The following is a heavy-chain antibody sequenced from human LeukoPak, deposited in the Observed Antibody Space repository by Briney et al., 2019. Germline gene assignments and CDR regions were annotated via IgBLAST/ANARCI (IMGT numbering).Heavy chain of an antibody. J-gene: IGHJ3*02. CDR2: INPSGGST. D-gene: IGHD7-27*01. CDR3: ARGDITGDGSDDDAFDI. CDR1: GYTFTSYY. V-gene: IGHV1-46*01. Sequence: ASVKVSCKASGYTFTSYYMHWVRQAPGQGLEWMGIINPSGGSTSYAQKFQGRVTMTRDTSTSTVYMELSSPRSGDTAVYYCARGDITGDGSDDDAFDIWGQGTMVTVSS.